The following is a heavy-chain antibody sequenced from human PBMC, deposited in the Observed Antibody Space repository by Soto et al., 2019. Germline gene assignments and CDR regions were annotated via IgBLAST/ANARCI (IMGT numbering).Heavy chain of an antibody. D-gene: IGHD2-2*01. CDR2: IIPILGIA. CDR3: AVSHCSSTSCYVVDV. Sequence: QVQLVQSGAEVKKPGSSLKVSCKASGGTFSSYTISWVRQAPGQGLEWMGRIIPILGIANYAQKFQGRVKITEDKSTSTAYMELSSLRSEDTAVYYCAVSHCSSTSCYVVDVWGKGTTVTVSS. V-gene: IGHV1-69*02. J-gene: IGHJ6*04. CDR1: GGTFSSYT.